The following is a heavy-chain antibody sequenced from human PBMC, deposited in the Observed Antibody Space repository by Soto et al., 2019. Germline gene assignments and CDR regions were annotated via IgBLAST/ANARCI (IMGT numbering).Heavy chain of an antibody. J-gene: IGHJ3*02. CDR1: GDSVSSNSAA. CDR2: TYYRSKWNN. V-gene: IGHV6-1*01. CDR3: ARSLDIVVVVAATHSNYAFDI. Sequence: SQNLSLTCAISGDSVSSNSAAWNWIRQSPSRGLEWLGRTYYRSKWNNDYAVSVKSRIIINPDTSKNQFSLQLNSVTPEDTAVYYCARSLDIVVVVAATHSNYAFDIWGQGTMVTVSS. D-gene: IGHD2-15*01.